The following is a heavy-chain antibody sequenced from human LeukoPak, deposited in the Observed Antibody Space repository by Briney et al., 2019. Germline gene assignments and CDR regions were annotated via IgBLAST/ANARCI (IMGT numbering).Heavy chain of an antibody. D-gene: IGHD6-19*01. CDR2: IYYSGST. Sequence: SETLSLTCTVSGGSISSSSYCWGWIRQPPGKGLGWIGSIYYSGSTYYKPSLKSRVTISVDTSKNQFSLKLSSVNAADTAVYYCAITVAGHLGLGYWGQGTLVTVSS. J-gene: IGHJ4*02. CDR3: AITVAGHLGLGY. CDR1: GGSISSSSYC. V-gene: IGHV4-39*01.